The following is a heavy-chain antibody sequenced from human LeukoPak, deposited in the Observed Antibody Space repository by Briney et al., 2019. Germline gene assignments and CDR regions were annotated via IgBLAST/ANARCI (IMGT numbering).Heavy chain of an antibody. CDR3: ARPHSTFFDQDAAYYFDY. CDR1: GGSFSGYF. Sequence: SETLSLTCAVYGGSFSGYFWSWIRQPPGKGLEWIGEINHSGSTNYNPSLKSRVTISVDTSKNHFSLKLSSVTAADTAVYYCARPHSTFFDQDAAYYFDYWGQGTLVTVSS. CDR2: INHSGST. V-gene: IGHV4-34*01. J-gene: IGHJ4*02. D-gene: IGHD3-9*01.